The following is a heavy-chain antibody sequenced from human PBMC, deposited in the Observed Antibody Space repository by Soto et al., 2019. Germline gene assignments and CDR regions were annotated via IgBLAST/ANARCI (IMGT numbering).Heavy chain of an antibody. V-gene: IGHV1-8*01. Sequence: ASVKVSCKASGYTFTSYDINWVQQATGQGLEWMGWMNPNSGNTGYAQKFQGRVTMTRNTSISTAYMELSSLRSEDTAVYYCARVRKTKKGWFDPWGQGXLVTVYS. J-gene: IGHJ5*02. CDR1: GYTFTSYD. D-gene: IGHD2-8*01. CDR2: MNPNSGNT. CDR3: ARVRKTKKGWFDP.